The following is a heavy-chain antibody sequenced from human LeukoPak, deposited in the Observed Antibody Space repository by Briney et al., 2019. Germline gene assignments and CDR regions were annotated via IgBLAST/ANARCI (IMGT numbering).Heavy chain of an antibody. D-gene: IGHD5-12*01. V-gene: IGHV3-66*01. CDR1: GFTVRSNH. Sequence: PGGSLRLSCAASGFTVRSNHMTWVRQAPGKGLEWVSVIYTDGSTYYADSVKGRFTISRDNSKNTLYLQMNSLSAEETAVYYCARDGYSGYAFDIWGQGTMVTVSS. CDR3: ARDGYSGYAFDI. CDR2: IYTDGST. J-gene: IGHJ3*02.